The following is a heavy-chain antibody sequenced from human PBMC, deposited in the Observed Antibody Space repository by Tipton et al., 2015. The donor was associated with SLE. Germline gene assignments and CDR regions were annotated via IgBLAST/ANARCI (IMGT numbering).Heavy chain of an antibody. CDR2: IRYDGSKT. J-gene: IGHJ2*01. V-gene: IGHV3-30*02. CDR3: AKEYSSGWSYWYFDL. CDR1: GFTFRNYG. Sequence: SLRLSCAASGFTFRNYGMHWVRQSPGKGLEWLAFIRYDGSKTDFSDSVKGRFSVSRDNSKKTLFLQMNSLRTEDTAVYFCAKEYSSGWSYWYFDLWGRGTLVSVSS. D-gene: IGHD6-19*01.